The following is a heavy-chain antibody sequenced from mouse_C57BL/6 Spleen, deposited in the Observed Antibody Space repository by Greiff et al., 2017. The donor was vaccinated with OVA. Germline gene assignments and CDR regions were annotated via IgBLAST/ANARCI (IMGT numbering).Heavy chain of an antibody. J-gene: IGHJ2*01. CDR1: GFSLSTFGMG. CDR2: IWWDDDK. V-gene: IGHV8-8*01. D-gene: IGHD2-3*01. Sequence: QVTLKVCGPGILQPSQTLSLTCSFSGFSLSTFGMGVGWIRQPSGKGLEWLAHIWWDDDKYYNPALKSRLTISKDTTKNQVFLKIANVDTAETATYNCARIYDGYYYFDYWGQGTTLTVSS. CDR3: ARIYDGYYYFDY.